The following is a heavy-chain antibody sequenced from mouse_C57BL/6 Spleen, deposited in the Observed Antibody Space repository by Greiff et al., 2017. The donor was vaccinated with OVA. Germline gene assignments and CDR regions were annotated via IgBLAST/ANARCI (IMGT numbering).Heavy chain of an antibody. J-gene: IGHJ3*01. D-gene: IGHD1-1*01. CDR2: IDPSDSYT. V-gene: IGHV1-59*01. CDR1: GYTFTSYW. CDR3: ARMGSYGSSYDWFAY. Sequence: QVQLQQSGAELVRPGTSVKLSCKASGYTFTSYWMHWVKQRPGQGLEWIGVIDPSDSYTNYNQKFKGKATLTVDTSSSTAYMQLSSLTSEDSAVYYCARMGSYGSSYDWFAYWGQGTLVTVSA.